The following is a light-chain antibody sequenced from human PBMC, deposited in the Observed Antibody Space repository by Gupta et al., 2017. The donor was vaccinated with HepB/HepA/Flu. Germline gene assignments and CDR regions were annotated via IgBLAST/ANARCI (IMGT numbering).Light chain of an antibody. J-gene: IGKJ1*01. Sequence: IVFTQSPGPLSLSPGKRATLPCRASQSVSSSYLAWYQPKPGQAPRLLIYGASSRATGIPDRFSGSGSGTDFTLTISILEPEDSAVYYCQQYGSSPPWTFGQGTKVEIK. V-gene: IGKV3-20*01. CDR2: GAS. CDR3: QQYGSSPPWT. CDR1: QSVSSSY.